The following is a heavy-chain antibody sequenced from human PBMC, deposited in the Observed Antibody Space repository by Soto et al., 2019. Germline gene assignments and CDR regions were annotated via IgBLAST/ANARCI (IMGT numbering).Heavy chain of an antibody. CDR2: IYYSGST. J-gene: IGHJ4*02. Sequence: SETLSLTCTASGGSISSSCYYWGWIRQPPGKGLEWIGSIYYSGSTYYNPSLKSRVTISVDTSKNQFSLKLSSVTAADTAVYYCARGGIIYDYIWEPLRDWGQGTLVTVSS. CDR3: ARGGIIYDYIWEPLRD. CDR1: GGSISSSCYY. V-gene: IGHV4-39*01. D-gene: IGHD3-16*01.